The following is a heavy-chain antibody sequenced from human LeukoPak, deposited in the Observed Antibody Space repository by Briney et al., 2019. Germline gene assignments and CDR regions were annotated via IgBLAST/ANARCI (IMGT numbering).Heavy chain of an antibody. CDR2: ISSGSNYI. Sequence: GGSLRLSCAASGFIFSSYNMNWVRQAPGKGLEWVSSISSGSNYIYYADSVKGRFTISRDNAKNSLYLQMNSLRAEDTALYYCARDYYDSSGSFDHWGQGTLITVPS. CDR1: GFIFSSYN. D-gene: IGHD3-22*01. J-gene: IGHJ4*02. V-gene: IGHV3-21*01. CDR3: ARDYYDSSGSFDH.